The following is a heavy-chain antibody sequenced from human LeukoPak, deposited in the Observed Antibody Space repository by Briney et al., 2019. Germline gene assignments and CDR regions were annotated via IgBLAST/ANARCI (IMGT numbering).Heavy chain of an antibody. CDR2: ITSSGTSI. V-gene: IGHV3-48*03. CDR1: GFTFSSYE. Sequence: PGGSLRLSCAASGFTFSSYEMIWVRQAPGKGLELVSYITSSGTSIYYADSVKRRFTLSRDNTKNSLYLQMNSLRAEDTAVYYCARVRPTIFGVIIEPSFDYWGQGTLVTVSS. D-gene: IGHD3-3*01. CDR3: ARVRPTIFGVIIEPSFDY. J-gene: IGHJ4*02.